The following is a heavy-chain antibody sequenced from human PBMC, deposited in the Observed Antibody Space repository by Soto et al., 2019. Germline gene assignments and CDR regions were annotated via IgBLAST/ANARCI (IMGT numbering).Heavy chain of an antibody. CDR1: GGSISSYY. V-gene: IGHV4-59*01. D-gene: IGHD3-16*01. CDR2: IYYSGST. J-gene: IGHJ6*02. CDR3: ARDQRLKGGNDYYYGMDV. Sequence: PSETLSLTCTVSGGSISSYYWSWIRQPPGKGLEWIGYIYYSGSTNYNPSLKSRVTVSVDTSKNQFSLKLSSVTAADTAVYYCARDQRLKGGNDYYYGMDVWGQGTTVTVSS.